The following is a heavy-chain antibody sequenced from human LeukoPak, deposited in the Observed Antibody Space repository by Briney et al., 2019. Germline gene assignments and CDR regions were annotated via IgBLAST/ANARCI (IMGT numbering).Heavy chain of an antibody. D-gene: IGHD2-2*01. V-gene: IGHV1-18*01. CDR2: ISAYNGNT. CDR3: ARVEYCSSTSCPPFDY. J-gene: IGHJ4*02. Sequence: GASVTVSCKASGYTFTSYGISWVRQAPGQGLEWMGWISAYNGNTNYAQKLQGRVTMTTDTSTSTAYMELRSLRSDDTAVYYCARVEYCSSTSCPPFDYWGQGTLVTVSS. CDR1: GYTFTSYG.